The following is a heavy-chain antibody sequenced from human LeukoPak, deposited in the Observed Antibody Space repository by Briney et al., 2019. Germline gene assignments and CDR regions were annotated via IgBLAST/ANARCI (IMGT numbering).Heavy chain of an antibody. Sequence: GASLQISCQGSGYRFTSYWIGWVRSMPGKGLEWMGIIYPGDSDTRYSPSFQGQVTISADKSISTAYLQWSSLKASDTAMYYCARHAGAAAGPNFDYWGQGTLVTVSS. V-gene: IGHV5-51*01. CDR1: GYRFTSYW. CDR3: ARHAGAAAGPNFDY. J-gene: IGHJ4*02. D-gene: IGHD6-13*01. CDR2: IYPGDSDT.